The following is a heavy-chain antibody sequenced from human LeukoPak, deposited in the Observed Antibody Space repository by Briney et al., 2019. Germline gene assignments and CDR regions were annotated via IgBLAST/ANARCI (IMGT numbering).Heavy chain of an antibody. D-gene: IGHD3-10*01. CDR1: GFTFSSYA. V-gene: IGHV3-30-3*01. Sequence: GGSLRLSCAASGFTFSSYAMHWVRQAPGKGLEWVAVISYDGSNKYYADSVKGRFTISRDNAKNSLYLQMNSLRAEDTAVYYCARILGEGRAMVRGVMDYWGQGTLVTVSS. CDR2: ISYDGSNK. CDR3: ARILGEGRAMVRGVMDY. J-gene: IGHJ4*02.